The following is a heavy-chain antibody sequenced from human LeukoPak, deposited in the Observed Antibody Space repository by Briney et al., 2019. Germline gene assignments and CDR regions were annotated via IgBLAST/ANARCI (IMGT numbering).Heavy chain of an antibody. V-gene: IGHV3-53*01. CDR2: IYSGGST. CDR1: GFTFSSYA. Sequence: GGSLRLSCAASGFTFSSYAMHWVRQAPGKGLEWVSVIYSGGSTYYADSVKGRFTISRDNSKNTLYLQMNSLRAEDTAVYYCAMLAAAGNWFDPWGQGTLVTVSS. D-gene: IGHD6-13*01. CDR3: AMLAAAGNWFDP. J-gene: IGHJ5*02.